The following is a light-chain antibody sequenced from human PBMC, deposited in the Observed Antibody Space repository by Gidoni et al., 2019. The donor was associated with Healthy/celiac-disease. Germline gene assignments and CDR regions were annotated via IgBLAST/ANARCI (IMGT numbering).Light chain of an antibody. CDR1: QSVSSSY. J-gene: IGKJ1*01. Sequence: PGTLSVSPGERATLSCRASQSVSSSYLAWYQQKPGQAPRLLIYGASSRATGIPDRFSGSGSGTDFTLTISRLEPEDFAVYYCQQYGSSPKTFGQGTKVEIK. CDR3: QQYGSSPKT. CDR2: GAS. V-gene: IGKV3-20*01.